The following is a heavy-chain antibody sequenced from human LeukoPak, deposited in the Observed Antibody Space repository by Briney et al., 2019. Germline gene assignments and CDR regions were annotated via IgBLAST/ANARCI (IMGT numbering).Heavy chain of an antibody. J-gene: IGHJ4*02. D-gene: IGHD5-18*01. CDR1: GFTFSRYW. CDR2: IKKEGSEK. CDR3: ARHLSGVTGYTYGRGIDY. Sequence: GGSLRLSCAACGFTFSRYWMSWVRQAPGEGGEWVANIKKEGSEKYYVDSGRGRFTISRDNAHTSLYLQMINLRAEDTAVYYCARHLSGVTGYTYGRGIDYSGQGTLFTVSS. V-gene: IGHV3-7*01.